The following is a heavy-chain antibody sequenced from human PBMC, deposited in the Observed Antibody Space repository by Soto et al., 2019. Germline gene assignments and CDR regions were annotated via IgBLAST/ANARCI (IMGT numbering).Heavy chain of an antibody. J-gene: IGHJ4*02. CDR3: AKDSRTGYSSSWYFFAY. CDR2: ISGSGGST. Sequence: GGLMRVSCAASGFTFTSYAMICVRQAPGKGLEWVSAISGSGGSTYYADSVKGRFTISRDNSKNTLYLQMNSLRAEDTAVYYCAKDSRTGYSSSWYFFAYWGQGTLVTVSS. CDR1: GFTFTSYA. V-gene: IGHV3-23*01. D-gene: IGHD6-13*01.